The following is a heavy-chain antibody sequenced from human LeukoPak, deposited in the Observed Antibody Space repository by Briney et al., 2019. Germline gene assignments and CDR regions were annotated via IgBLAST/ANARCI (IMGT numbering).Heavy chain of an antibody. CDR1: GGTFSSYA. CDR2: IIPIFGTA. Sequence: SVKVSCKASGGTFSSYAISWVRQAPGQGLEWMGGIIPIFGTANYAQKFQGRVTMTTDTSTSTAYMELRSLRSDDTAVYYCARDMYSSGRVPFDYWGQGTLVTVSS. D-gene: IGHD6-19*01. CDR3: ARDMYSSGRVPFDY. V-gene: IGHV1-69*05. J-gene: IGHJ4*02.